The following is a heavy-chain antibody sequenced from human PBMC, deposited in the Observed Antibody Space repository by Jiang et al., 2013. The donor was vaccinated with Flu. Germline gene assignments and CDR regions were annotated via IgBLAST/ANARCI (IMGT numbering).Heavy chain of an antibody. CDR3: ARTSITMVRGSPSWFDP. CDR2: IYYSGST. D-gene: IGHD3-10*01. CDR1: GGSISSGGYY. J-gene: IGHJ5*02. Sequence: SGGSISSGGYYWSWIRQHPGKGLEWIGYIYYSGSTYYNPSLKSLVTISVDTSKNQFSLKLSSVTAADTAVYYCARTSITMVRGSPSWFDPWGQGTLVTVSS. V-gene: IGHV4-31*01.